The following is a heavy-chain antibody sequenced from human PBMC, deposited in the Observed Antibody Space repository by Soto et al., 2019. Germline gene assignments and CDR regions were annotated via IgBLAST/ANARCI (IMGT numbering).Heavy chain of an antibody. Sequence: QVQLQESGPGLVKPSETLSLTCTVSGGSVSSGSYYWSWIRQPPGKGLEWIGYISYSGSTNYNPSLKSRVTISVDTSKNQFSLKLSSVTAADTAVYYWARLPNWFAPRGQGTLVTVSS. CDR3: ARLPNWFAP. J-gene: IGHJ5*02. CDR1: GGSVSSGSYY. CDR2: ISYSGST. V-gene: IGHV4-61*01.